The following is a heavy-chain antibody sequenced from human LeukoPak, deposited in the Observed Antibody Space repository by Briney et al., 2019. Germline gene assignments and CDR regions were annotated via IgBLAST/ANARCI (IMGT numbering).Heavy chain of an antibody. CDR1: GVTFTSQA. CDR3: ARDGSDAFDI. V-gene: IGHV3-7*01. Sequence: PGGSLRLSCAASGVTFTSQAMHWVRQAPGKGLEWVANIKQDGSEKYYVDSVKGRFTISRDNAKNSLYLQMNSLRAEDTAVYYCARDGSDAFDIWGQGTMVTVSS. J-gene: IGHJ3*02. D-gene: IGHD2-2*03. CDR2: IKQDGSEK.